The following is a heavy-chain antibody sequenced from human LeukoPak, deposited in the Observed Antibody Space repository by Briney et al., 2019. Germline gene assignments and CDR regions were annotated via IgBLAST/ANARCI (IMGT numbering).Heavy chain of an antibody. CDR3: ARTVRGDYVDY. CDR2: FQYSGST. CDR1: GVSISSYY. J-gene: IGHJ4*02. V-gene: IGHV4-59*01. D-gene: IGHD4-17*01. Sequence: SETLSLTCTVSGVSISSYYWSWIRQPPGKGLEWIGYFQYSGSTNYNPSLKSRVTISVDTSKNQFSLKLSSVTTADTAMYYCARTVRGDYVDYWGQGTLVTVSS.